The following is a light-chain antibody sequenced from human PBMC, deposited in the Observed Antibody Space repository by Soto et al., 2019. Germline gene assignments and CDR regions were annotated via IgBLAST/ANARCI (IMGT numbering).Light chain of an antibody. CDR1: HSFGSW. CDR2: KAS. J-gene: IGKJ1*01. Sequence: DIQLTQSPSALSASVGDRVTITCRASHSFGSWLAWYQQQPGKAPKLLIYKASTLKSGVPSRFSGSGSGTEFTLTISSLQPDDFATYYCQHYNSYSEAFGQGTKVDIK. CDR3: QHYNSYSEA. V-gene: IGKV1-5*03.